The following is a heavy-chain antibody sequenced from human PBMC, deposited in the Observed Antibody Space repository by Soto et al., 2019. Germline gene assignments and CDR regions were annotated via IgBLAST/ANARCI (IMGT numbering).Heavy chain of an antibody. Sequence: ASVKVSCKASGYTFTSYDINWVRQATGQGLEWMGWMNPNSGNTGYAQRFQGRVTMTRNTSISTAYMELSSLRAEDTAVYYCARVSSRSSYWFDPWGQGTLVTVSS. J-gene: IGHJ5*02. V-gene: IGHV1-8*01. CDR3: ARVSSRSSYWFDP. CDR1: GYTFTSYD. D-gene: IGHD6-13*01. CDR2: MNPNSGNT.